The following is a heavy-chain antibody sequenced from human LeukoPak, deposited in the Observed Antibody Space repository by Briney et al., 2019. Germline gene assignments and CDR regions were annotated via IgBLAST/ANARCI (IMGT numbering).Heavy chain of an antibody. CDR2: IYPGDSDT. CDR3: ARPNREDAFDI. V-gene: IGHV5-51*01. CDR1: GFRFTSYW. J-gene: IGHJ3*02. Sequence: GESLKISCKGSGFRFTSYWIAWVRPMPGKGLEWMGIIYPGDSDTRYSPSFQGQVTISADKSISTAYLQWSTLKASDTAMYYCARPNREDAFDIWGQGTMVTVSS. D-gene: IGHD4/OR15-4a*01.